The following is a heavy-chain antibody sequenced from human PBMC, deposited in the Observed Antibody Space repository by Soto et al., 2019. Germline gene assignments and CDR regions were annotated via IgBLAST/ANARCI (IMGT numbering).Heavy chain of an antibody. CDR2: ISHSGST. D-gene: IGHD5-18*01. CDR3: AREYTYGSNFFDC. V-gene: IGHV4-31*03. J-gene: IGHJ4*02. CDR1: GGSISSAAYY. Sequence: QVQLQESGPGLVKPSQTLSLSCTVSGGSISSAAYYWSWIRQHPGKGLEWIGYISHSGSTYYTPSLKSRVISSADTSKNHLSRNSASVTAADTAVYYCAREYTYGSNFFDCWGQGALVTVSS.